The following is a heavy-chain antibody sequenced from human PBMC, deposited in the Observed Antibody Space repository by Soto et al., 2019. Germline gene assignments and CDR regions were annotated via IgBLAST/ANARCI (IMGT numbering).Heavy chain of an antibody. CDR1: GGSIGSSSYY. Sequence: SETLSLTCTVSGGSIGSSSYYWGWIRQPPGKGLEWIGYIYHSGSTYYNPSLKSRVTISVDRSKNQFSLKLSSVTAADTAVYYCARLGPLLGFDPWGQGTLVTVSS. J-gene: IGHJ5*02. V-gene: IGHV4-39*07. CDR3: ARLGPLLGFDP. D-gene: IGHD3-10*01. CDR2: IYHSGST.